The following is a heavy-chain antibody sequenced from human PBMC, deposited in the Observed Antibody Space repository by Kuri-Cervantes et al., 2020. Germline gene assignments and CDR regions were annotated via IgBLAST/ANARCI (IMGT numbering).Heavy chain of an antibody. D-gene: IGHD6-19*01. CDR1: GFTFSSYA. J-gene: IGHJ3*02. Sequence: SLKISCAASGFTFSSYAMHWVRQAPGKGLEWVSGISWNSGSIGYADSVKGRFTISRDNAKNSLYLQMNSLRAEDTALYYCAKSIAVGDMGAFDIWGQGTMVTVSS. CDR3: AKSIAVGDMGAFDI. CDR2: ISWNSGSI. V-gene: IGHV3-9*01.